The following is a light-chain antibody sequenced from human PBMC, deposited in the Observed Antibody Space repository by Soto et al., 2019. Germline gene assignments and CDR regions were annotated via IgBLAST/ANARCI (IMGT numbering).Light chain of an antibody. V-gene: IGKV1-5*01. Sequence: DIQMTQSPSSLSASVGDRVTITCQASQNINNYLNWYQQKPGKAPKLLIYDASSLESGVPSRFSGSGSGTEFTLTISSLQPDDFATYYCQQYNSYSGTFGQGTKVDI. J-gene: IGKJ1*01. CDR3: QQYNSYSGT. CDR2: DAS. CDR1: QNINNY.